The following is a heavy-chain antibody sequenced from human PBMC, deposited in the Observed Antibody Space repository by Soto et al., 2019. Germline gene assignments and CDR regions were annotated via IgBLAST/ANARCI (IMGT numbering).Heavy chain of an antibody. J-gene: IGHJ4*02. D-gene: IGHD4-17*01. CDR2: INHSGST. V-gene: IGHV4-34*01. CDR1: GGSFSGYY. Sequence: SETLSLTCAVYGGSFSGYYWSWIRQPPGKGLEWIGEINHSGSTNYNPSLKSRVTISVDTSKNQFSLKLSSVTAADTAVYYCARGTDDYGDYFLDYWGQGTLVTVSS. CDR3: ARGTDDYGDYFLDY.